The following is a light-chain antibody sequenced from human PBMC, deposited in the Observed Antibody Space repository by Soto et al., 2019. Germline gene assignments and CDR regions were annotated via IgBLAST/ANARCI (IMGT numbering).Light chain of an antibody. CDR1: SSDVGGYNY. V-gene: IGLV2-8*01. Sequence: QSVLTQPPSASGSPRQSVTISCTGTSSDVGGYNYVSWYQQHPGKAPKLMIYEVSKWPSGVPDRFSGSKSGNTASLTVSGLQAEDEADYYCSSYAGSNNVVFGGGTKLTVL. CDR2: EVS. J-gene: IGLJ2*01. CDR3: SSYAGSNNVV.